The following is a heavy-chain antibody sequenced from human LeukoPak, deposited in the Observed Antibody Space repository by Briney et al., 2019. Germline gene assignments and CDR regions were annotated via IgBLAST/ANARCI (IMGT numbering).Heavy chain of an antibody. CDR3: ARLPTFYYDSSHYHYDY. CDR2: ISGSGPST. V-gene: IGHV3-23*01. CDR1: GFTFSSYS. Sequence: PGGSLRLSCAASGFTFSSYSMNWVRQAPGKGLEWASSISGSGPSTDYADSVKGRFTISRDKSENTLYLQMNSLRAEDTAVYYCARLPTFYYDSSHYHYDYWGQGTLVTVSS. D-gene: IGHD3-22*01. J-gene: IGHJ4*02.